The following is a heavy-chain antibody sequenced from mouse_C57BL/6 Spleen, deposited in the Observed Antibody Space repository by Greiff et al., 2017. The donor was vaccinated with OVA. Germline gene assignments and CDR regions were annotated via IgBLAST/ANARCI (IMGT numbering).Heavy chain of an antibody. Sequence: VQLQQPGTELVKPGASVKLSCKASGYTFTSYWMHWVKQRPGQGLEWIGNINPSNGGTNYNEKFKSKATLTVDKSSSTAYMQLSSLTSEDSAVYYCASSPLYYGNYLYAMDYWGQGTSVTVSS. J-gene: IGHJ4*01. CDR3: ASSPLYYGNYLYAMDY. D-gene: IGHD2-1*01. CDR2: INPSNGGT. V-gene: IGHV1-53*01. CDR1: GYTFTSYW.